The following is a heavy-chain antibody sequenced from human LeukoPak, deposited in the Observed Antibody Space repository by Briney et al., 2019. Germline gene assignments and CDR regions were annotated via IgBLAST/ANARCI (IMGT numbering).Heavy chain of an antibody. V-gene: IGHV3-53*01. CDR1: GFTVSSNY. CDR3: ARTVAGSGIDYFDY. Sequence: GGSLRLSCAASGFTVSSNYMSWVRQAPGKGLEWVSVIYSGGSAYYAESVEGRFTISRDNSKNTLYLQMNTLGAEDTAVYYCARTVAGSGIDYFDYWGQGTLVTVSS. CDR2: IYSGGSA. D-gene: IGHD6-19*01. J-gene: IGHJ4*02.